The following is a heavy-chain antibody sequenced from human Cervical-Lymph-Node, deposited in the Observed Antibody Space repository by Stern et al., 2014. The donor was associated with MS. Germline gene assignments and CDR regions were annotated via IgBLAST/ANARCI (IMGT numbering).Heavy chain of an antibody. CDR3: ARGELKEGLVRGMDV. J-gene: IGHJ6*02. CDR2: ITPIFGTA. Sequence: QVQLVESGAEVKKPGSSVKVSCKASGGTFSSYAISWGRQAPGQGLEWMGGITPIFGTANYAQKFQGRVTITADESTSTAYMELSSLRSEDTDVYYCARGELKEGLVRGMDVWGQGTTVTVSS. D-gene: IGHD1-26*01. CDR1: GGTFSSYA. V-gene: IGHV1-69*01.